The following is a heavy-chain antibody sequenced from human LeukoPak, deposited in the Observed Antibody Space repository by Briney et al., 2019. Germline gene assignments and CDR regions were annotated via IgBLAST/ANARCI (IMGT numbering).Heavy chain of an antibody. Sequence: SETLSLTCAVSGGSISSSSFYWGWIRQPPGKGLEWIGSMYYSGSTYYNPSLKSRVTISVDTSTNQFSLKLSSVTAADTAVYYCAKHGGYSSPVGYWGQGTLVTVSS. CDR2: MYYSGST. J-gene: IGHJ4*02. D-gene: IGHD6-13*01. CDR1: GGSISSSSFY. CDR3: AKHGGYSSPVGY. V-gene: IGHV4-39*01.